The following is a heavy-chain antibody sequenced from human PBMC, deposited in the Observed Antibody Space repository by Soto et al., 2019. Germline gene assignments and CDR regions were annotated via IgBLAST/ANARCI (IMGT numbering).Heavy chain of an antibody. CDR2: VHTSGST. V-gene: IGHV4-4*07. CDR1: GDSVGNVF. D-gene: IGHD1-1*01. J-gene: IGHJ5*02. Sequence: QVQLQESGPGLVKPSETLSLSCTMSGDSVGNVFWSWIRQPSGKGLEWIGRVHTSGSTNYNPSLQSRVTLSVDTSKNEFSVRLSSVTAADTAVYYCAKWSRQLGGWGLDPWGQGTLVIVSS. CDR3: AKWSRQLGGWGLDP.